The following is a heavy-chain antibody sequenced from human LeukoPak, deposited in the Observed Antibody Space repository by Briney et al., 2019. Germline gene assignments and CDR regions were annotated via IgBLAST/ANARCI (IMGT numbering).Heavy chain of an antibody. CDR3: ARQRGSGCLDY. V-gene: IGHV3-7*01. Sequence: GGSLRLSCAASRFTLSNYWLSWVRQAPGKGLEWVANIKQDGSETYYVDSVKGRFTISRDNAKNSLSLQMNSLRAEDTAVYYCARQRGSGCLDYWGQGTLVTVSS. CDR2: IKQDGSET. D-gene: IGHD6-19*01. CDR1: RFTLSNYW. J-gene: IGHJ4*02.